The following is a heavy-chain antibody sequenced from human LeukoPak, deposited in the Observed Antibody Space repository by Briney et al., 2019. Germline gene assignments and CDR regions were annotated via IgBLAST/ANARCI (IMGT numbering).Heavy chain of an antibody. CDR2: ISYDGSNK. CDR1: GFTFSSYG. CDR3: ARGLSWLSDHDAFDI. J-gene: IGHJ3*02. Sequence: PGGSLRLSCAASGFTFSSYGMHWVRQAPGKGLEWVAVISYDGSNKYYADSVKGRFTISRDNSKNTLYLQMNSLRAEDTAVYYCARGLSWLSDHDAFDIWGQGTMVTVSS. D-gene: IGHD3-9*01. V-gene: IGHV3-30*03.